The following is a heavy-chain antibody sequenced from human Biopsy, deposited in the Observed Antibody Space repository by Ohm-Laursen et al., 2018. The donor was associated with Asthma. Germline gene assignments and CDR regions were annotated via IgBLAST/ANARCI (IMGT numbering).Heavy chain of an antibody. Sequence: LDTLSLTCIVSGDAMSTSGSYWGWIRQSPGKGLEWIGSIYYSGRTYYNPSLESRVTISADTSKNHFSLKVTSVTAADTAVYYFARAVSSSSYWYFDLWGRGDLVTVSS. CDR2: IYYSGRT. D-gene: IGHD6-6*01. V-gene: IGHV4-39*02. J-gene: IGHJ2*01. CDR3: ARAVSSSSYWYFDL. CDR1: GDAMSTSGSY.